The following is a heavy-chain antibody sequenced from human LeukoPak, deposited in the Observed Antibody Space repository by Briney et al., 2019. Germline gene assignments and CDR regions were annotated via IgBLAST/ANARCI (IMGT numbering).Heavy chain of an antibody. CDR2: ISAYNGNT. CDR3: VKTYYYDSSGYSDDAFDI. D-gene: IGHD3-22*01. V-gene: IGHV1-18*01. CDR1: GYTFTSYG. J-gene: IGHJ3*02. Sequence: ASVKVSCKASGYTFTSYGISWVRQAPGQGLEWMGWISAYNGNTNYAQKLQGRVTMTTDTSTSTAYMELRNLTSDDTAVYYCVKTYYYDSSGYSDDAFDIWGQGTMVTVSS.